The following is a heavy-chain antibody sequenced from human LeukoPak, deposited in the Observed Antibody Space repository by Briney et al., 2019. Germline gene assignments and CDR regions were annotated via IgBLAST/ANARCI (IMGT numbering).Heavy chain of an antibody. V-gene: IGHV3-30*18. J-gene: IGHJ4*02. Sequence: PGGSLRLSCAASGFTFSSYWMHWVRQAPGKGLEWVAVISYDGSNKYYADSVKGRFTISRDNSKNTLYLQMNSLRAEDTAVYYCAKDQAGATVYWGQGTLVTVSS. CDR1: GFTFSSYW. CDR3: AKDQAGATVY. D-gene: IGHD1-26*01. CDR2: ISYDGSNK.